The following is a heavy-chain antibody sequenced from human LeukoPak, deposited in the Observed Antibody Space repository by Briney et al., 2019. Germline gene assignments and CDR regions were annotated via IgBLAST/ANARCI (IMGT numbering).Heavy chain of an antibody. CDR3: ARAPGRRYFDY. CDR1: GGSFSGYY. V-gene: IGHV4-34*01. Sequence: PSETLSLTCAVYGGSFSGYYWSWIRQPPGKGREWIGEINHSGSTNYNPSLKSRVTISVDTSKNQFSLKLSSVTAADTAVYYCARAPGRRYFDYWGRGTLVTVSS. J-gene: IGHJ4*02. D-gene: IGHD1-14*01. CDR2: INHSGST.